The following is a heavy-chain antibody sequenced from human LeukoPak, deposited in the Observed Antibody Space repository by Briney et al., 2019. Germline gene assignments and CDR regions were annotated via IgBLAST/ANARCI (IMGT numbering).Heavy chain of an antibody. V-gene: IGHV4-59*12. Sequence: SETLSLTCTVSGGSISSYCWSWIRQPPGKGLEWIGYIFYSGSTNYNPSLKSRVTISVDTSKNQFSLKLSSVTAADTAVYYCARRGRWLRYFDYWGQGTLVTVSS. J-gene: IGHJ4*02. D-gene: IGHD5-12*01. CDR2: IFYSGST. CDR3: ARRGRWLRYFDY. CDR1: GGSISSYC.